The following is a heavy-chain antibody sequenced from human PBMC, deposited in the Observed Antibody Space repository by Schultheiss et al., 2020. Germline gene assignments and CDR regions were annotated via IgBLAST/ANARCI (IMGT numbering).Heavy chain of an antibody. CDR1: GFTFSSYW. CDR2: INQDGSEI. CDR3: AKDAPFFNYYDSSGYPRYFDY. V-gene: IGHV3-7*03. J-gene: IGHJ4*02. D-gene: IGHD3-22*01. Sequence: GGSLRLSCAASGFTFSSYWMSWVRQAPGKGLEWVANINQDGSEIYYVDSVKGRFTISRDNSKNTLYLQMNSLRAEDTAVYYCAKDAPFFNYYDSSGYPRYFDYWGQGTLVTVSS.